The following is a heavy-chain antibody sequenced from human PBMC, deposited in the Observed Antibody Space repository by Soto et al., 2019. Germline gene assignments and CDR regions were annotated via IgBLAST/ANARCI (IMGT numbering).Heavy chain of an antibody. Sequence: QVQLQESGPGLVKPSQTLSLTCTVSGGSISSGGYYWSWIRQHPGKGLEWIGDIYYSGSTYYNPYLKSRVTISGDTSKNQFSLKLSSVTAADTAVYYCARDRASAAYYYYGMDVWGQGNTVTVSS. J-gene: IGHJ6*02. V-gene: IGHV4-31*03. CDR1: GGSISSGGYY. CDR3: ARDRASAAYYYYGMDV. D-gene: IGHD2-2*01. CDR2: IYYSGST.